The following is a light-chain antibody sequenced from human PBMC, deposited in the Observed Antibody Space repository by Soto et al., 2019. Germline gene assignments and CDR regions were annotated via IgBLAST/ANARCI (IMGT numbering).Light chain of an antibody. CDR3: QQFTSYLIT. CDR2: DAS. J-gene: IGKJ5*01. CDR1: QGISSA. Sequence: AIQLTQSPSSLSASVGDRVTITCQASQGISSALAWYQQKPGKAPKLLIYDASSLESGVPSRFSGSGSGTDFTLTISSLQPEDFATYYCQQFTSYLITFGQGTRLEIK. V-gene: IGKV1-13*02.